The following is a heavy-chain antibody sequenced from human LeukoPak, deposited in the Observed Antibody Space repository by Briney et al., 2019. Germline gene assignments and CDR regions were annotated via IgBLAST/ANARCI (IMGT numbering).Heavy chain of an antibody. CDR3: TRHPDYDYVWGSYRYTNY. Sequence: GGALRLSCAASGFTFSGSAMHWVRQASGKGREWVGRIRSKGNSYATAYAASVKGRFTISRDASQNTAYLQMNSLKTEDTAVYYCTRHPDYDYVWGSYRYTNYWGQGTLVTVSS. CDR1: GFTFSGSA. V-gene: IGHV3-73*01. D-gene: IGHD3-16*02. J-gene: IGHJ4*02. CDR2: IRSKGNSYAT.